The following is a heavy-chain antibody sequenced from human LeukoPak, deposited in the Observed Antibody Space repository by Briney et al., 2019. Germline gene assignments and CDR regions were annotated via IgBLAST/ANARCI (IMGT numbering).Heavy chain of an antibody. J-gene: IGHJ4*02. CDR1: GFAFSGYE. CDR3: AKDSSGWSLN. D-gene: IGHD6-19*01. V-gene: IGHV3-48*03. CDR2: ISDTGGAI. Sequence: GGSLRLSCAASGFAFSGYEMYWVRQAPGKGLEWMSYISDTGGAIHYADSVKGRFTIYRDNAKNSLYLELNSVRGEDTAVYYCAKDSSGWSLNWGQGTLVTVFS.